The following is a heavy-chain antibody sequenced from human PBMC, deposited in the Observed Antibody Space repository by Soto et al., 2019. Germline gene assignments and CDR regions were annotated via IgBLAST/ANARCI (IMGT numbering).Heavy chain of an antibody. CDR2: IYYSGST. V-gene: IGHV4-30-4*01. D-gene: IGHD5-18*01. CDR3: ARVDTAMVTRY. Sequence: SETLSLTCTVSGGSISSGNYYWSWIRQPPGKGLEWIGYIYYSGSTYYNPSLKSRVTISVDTSKNQFSLKLSSVTAADTAVYYCARVDTAMVTRYWGQGTLVTVS. J-gene: IGHJ4*02. CDR1: GGSISSGNYY.